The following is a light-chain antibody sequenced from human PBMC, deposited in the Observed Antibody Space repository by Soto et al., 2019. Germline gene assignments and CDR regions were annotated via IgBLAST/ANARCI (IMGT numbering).Light chain of an antibody. CDR1: QSVSTN. V-gene: IGKV3-15*01. Sequence: EIVMTQSPATLSVSPGERATLSCRASQSVSTNLAWYQQKVVQAPRLLIIDASTRASGIPPRFSGSGSGTEFTLTISSLQSEDFATYYCKQYNGWFPFTVGRGTKVEIK. J-gene: IGKJ4*02. CDR3: KQYNGWFPFT. CDR2: DAS.